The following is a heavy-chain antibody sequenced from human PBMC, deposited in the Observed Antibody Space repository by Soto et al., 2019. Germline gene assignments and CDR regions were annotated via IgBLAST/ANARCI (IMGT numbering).Heavy chain of an antibody. CDR3: AGGLWLDY. D-gene: IGHD5-18*01. Sequence: QVQLQQWGAGLLKPSETLSLTCAVYGGSFSGYYWSWIRQPPGKGLEWIGEINHSGSTNYNPSLKSRVTISVDTSKNQFSLKLSSVNAADTAVYYCAGGLWLDYWGQGTLVTVSS. CDR1: GGSFSGYY. J-gene: IGHJ4*02. V-gene: IGHV4-34*01. CDR2: INHSGST.